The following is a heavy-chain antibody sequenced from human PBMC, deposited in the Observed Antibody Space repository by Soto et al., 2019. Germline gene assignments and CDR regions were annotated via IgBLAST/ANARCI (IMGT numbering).Heavy chain of an antibody. Sequence: ASVKVSCKASGYTFTSYYMNWVRQAPGQGLEWMGIINPSGGSTSYAQKFRGRVTMTRDTSTSTVYMELSSLRSEDTAVYYCARDRSVVQYYYYYGMDVWGQGTTVTVSS. V-gene: IGHV1-46*01. CDR1: GYTFTSYY. CDR3: ARDRSVVQYYYYYGMDV. J-gene: IGHJ6*02. CDR2: INPSGGST. D-gene: IGHD2-15*01.